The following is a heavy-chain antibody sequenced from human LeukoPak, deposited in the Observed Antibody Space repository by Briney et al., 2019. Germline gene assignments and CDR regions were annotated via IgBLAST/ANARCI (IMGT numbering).Heavy chain of an antibody. V-gene: IGHV3-23*01. J-gene: IGHJ4*02. D-gene: IGHD3-16*01. CDR1: GFTFSIYA. CDR2: ISGSGDST. Sequence: PGGSLRLSCAASGFTFSIYAMSWVRQAPGKGLEWVSTISGSGDSTYYADSVKGRSTISRDNSKNTLYLQMNSLRAEDTAIYFCVKDHKSGRFFDYWGQGTLVAVSA. CDR3: VKDHKSGRFFDY.